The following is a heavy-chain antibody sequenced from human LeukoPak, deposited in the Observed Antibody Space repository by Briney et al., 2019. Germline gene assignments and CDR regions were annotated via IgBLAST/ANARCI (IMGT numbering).Heavy chain of an antibody. D-gene: IGHD1-26*01. CDR2: ISTSGDYI. Sequence: GRSLTLSCAASGFTFSSYSMNWVRQAPGKGLEWVSSISTSGDYIYYADSVKGRFTMSRDNAKNSLYLQMDSLRAEDTAVYYCARDLVLSRSVGASEKVDYWGQGTLVTVSS. V-gene: IGHV3-21*01. CDR1: GFTFSSYS. CDR3: ARDLVLSRSVGASEKVDY. J-gene: IGHJ4*02.